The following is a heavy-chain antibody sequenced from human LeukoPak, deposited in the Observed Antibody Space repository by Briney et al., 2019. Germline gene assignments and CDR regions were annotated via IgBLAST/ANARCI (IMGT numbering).Heavy chain of an antibody. CDR3: AREEDGRYAYGL. CDR2: ISGSGNYI. CDR1: GFAFNNYA. D-gene: IGHD5-18*01. Sequence: GGSLRLSCAASGFAFNNYAMHWVRLAPRRGLEWVSSISGSGNYIYYADSVKGRFTISRDIAKNSLYLQMNSLRAEDTAVYYCAREEDGRYAYGLWGQGTLVTVSS. J-gene: IGHJ4*02. V-gene: IGHV3-21*01.